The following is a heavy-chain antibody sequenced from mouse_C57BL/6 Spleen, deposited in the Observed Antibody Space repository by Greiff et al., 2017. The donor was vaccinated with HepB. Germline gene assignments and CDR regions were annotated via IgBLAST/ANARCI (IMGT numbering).Heavy chain of an antibody. D-gene: IGHD2-4*01. CDR2: INPNNGGT. J-gene: IGHJ4*01. CDR1: GYTFTDYY. Sequence: EVQLQQSGPELVKPGASVKISCKASGYTFTDYYMNWVKQSHGKSLEWIGDINPNNGGTSYNQKFKGKATLTVDKSSSTVYMELRSLTSEDSAVYYCARGDYDNYYAMDYWGQGTSVTVSS. V-gene: IGHV1-26*01. CDR3: ARGDYDNYYAMDY.